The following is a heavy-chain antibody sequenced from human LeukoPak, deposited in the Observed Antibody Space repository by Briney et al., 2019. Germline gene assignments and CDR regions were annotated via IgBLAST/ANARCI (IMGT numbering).Heavy chain of an antibody. D-gene: IGHD4-23*01. Sequence: GGSLRLSCAASGFTFSSFTMNWVRQALGKGLEWVSSISSTGDYIFYADSVKGRFTISRDNAKNSLYLQMNSLRAEDTALYYCARDKGAVDYFDYWGQGTLVTVSS. CDR1: GFTFSSFT. CDR3: ARDKGAVDYFDY. V-gene: IGHV3-21*01. CDR2: ISSTGDYI. J-gene: IGHJ4*02.